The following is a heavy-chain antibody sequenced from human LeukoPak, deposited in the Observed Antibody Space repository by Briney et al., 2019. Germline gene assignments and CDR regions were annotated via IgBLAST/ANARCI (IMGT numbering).Heavy chain of an antibody. J-gene: IGHJ5*02. Sequence: PGGSLRLSCVASGFTFSGSAVHWVRQSSGTGLEWVGHIDKKDNLYATAYAESVKGRFTISRDDSKDTAFLHMDSLKTEDTALYYCTRDRGTYNWFDPWGQGTLVTVSS. D-gene: IGHD2-15*01. CDR3: TRDRGTYNWFDP. V-gene: IGHV3-73*01. CDR2: IDKKDNLYAT. CDR1: GFTFSGSA.